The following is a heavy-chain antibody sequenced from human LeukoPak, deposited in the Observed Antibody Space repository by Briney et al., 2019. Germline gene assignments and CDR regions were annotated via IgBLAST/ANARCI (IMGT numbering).Heavy chain of an antibody. D-gene: IGHD3-3*01. Sequence: GGSLRLSCAASGFTFSSYGMHWVRQAPGKGLEWVAVISYDGSNKYYADSVKGRFTISRDNSKNTLYLQMNSLRAEDTAVYYCAKDFGIDWGQGTLVTVSS. CDR1: GFTFSSYG. CDR2: ISYDGSNK. CDR3: AKDFGID. J-gene: IGHJ4*02. V-gene: IGHV3-30*18.